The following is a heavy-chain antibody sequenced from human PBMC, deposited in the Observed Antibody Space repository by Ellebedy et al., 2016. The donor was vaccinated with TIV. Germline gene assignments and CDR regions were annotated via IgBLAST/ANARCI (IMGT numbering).Heavy chain of an antibody. Sequence: GESLKISXAASGFTFSSYWMHWVRQAPGKGLVWVSRINSDGSSTSYADSVKDRFTISRDNAKNTLYLQMNSLRAEDTAVYYCASGGWLPSDAFDIWGQGTMVTVSS. CDR3: ASGGWLPSDAFDI. V-gene: IGHV3-74*01. D-gene: IGHD6-19*01. CDR1: GFTFSSYW. CDR2: INSDGSST. J-gene: IGHJ3*02.